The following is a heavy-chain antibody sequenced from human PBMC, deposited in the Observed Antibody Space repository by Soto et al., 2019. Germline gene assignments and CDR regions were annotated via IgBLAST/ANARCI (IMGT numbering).Heavy chain of an antibody. CDR2: IWYDGSNK. V-gene: IGHV3-33*01. J-gene: IGHJ4*02. Sequence: GGSLRLSCAASGFTFSAYGMHWVRQAPGKGLEWVAFIWYDGSNKYYADSVKGRFTISRDNSKNTLYLQMNSLRAEDTAVYYCAGDRPGRCNYCFDYWGQGTQVTVSS. CDR3: AGDRPGRCNYCFDY. CDR1: GFTFSAYG. D-gene: IGHD2-15*01.